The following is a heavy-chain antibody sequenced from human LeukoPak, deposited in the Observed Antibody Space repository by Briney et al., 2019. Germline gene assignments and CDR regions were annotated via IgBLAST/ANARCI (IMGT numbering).Heavy chain of an antibody. CDR1: GFTVSSNY. D-gene: IGHD6-13*01. CDR2: IYSGGST. V-gene: IGHV3-66*01. Sequence: GGSLRLSCAASGFTVSSNYMSWVRQAPGKGLEWVSVIYSGGSTYYADSVKGRFTISRDNAKNSLYLQMNSLRAEDTAVYYCARDGGPVRGMYSSSWYVDYWGQGTLVTVSS. J-gene: IGHJ4*02. CDR3: ARDGGPVRGMYSSSWYVDY.